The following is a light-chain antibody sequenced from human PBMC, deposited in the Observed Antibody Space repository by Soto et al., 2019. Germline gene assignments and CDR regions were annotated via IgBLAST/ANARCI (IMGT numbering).Light chain of an antibody. CDR2: DAS. J-gene: IGKJ1*01. CDR1: QDISNY. V-gene: IGKV1-33*01. Sequence: DIQMTQSPSSLSASVGDRVPITCQASQDISNYLNWYQQKPGNAPKLLIYDASTLETGVPSMFSGSGSGTDFTSTISSLQPEDIVTYYCQQYDNLPRTFGQGTKVEIK. CDR3: QQYDNLPRT.